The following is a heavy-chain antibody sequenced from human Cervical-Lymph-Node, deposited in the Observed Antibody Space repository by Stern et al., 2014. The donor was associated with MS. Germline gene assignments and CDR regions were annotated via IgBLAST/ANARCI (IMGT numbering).Heavy chain of an antibody. J-gene: IGHJ6*02. Sequence: QLVESGGGLVQPGGSLKLSCAASGFPFSASSMHWVRQASGKGLEWVGRIRDKANSYATAYAASVTGRFTISRDDSKNTAYLQMNSLKTEDTAVYYCGYDFWSGYYLGGMDVWGQGTTVTVSS. CDR3: GYDFWSGYYLGGMDV. V-gene: IGHV3-73*01. D-gene: IGHD3-3*01. CDR2: IRDKANSYAT. CDR1: GFPFSASS.